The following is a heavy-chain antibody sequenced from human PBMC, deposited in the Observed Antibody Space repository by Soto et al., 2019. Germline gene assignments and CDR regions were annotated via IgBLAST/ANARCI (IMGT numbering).Heavy chain of an antibody. CDR1: GGPISSADYY. V-gene: IGHV4-30-4*01. Sequence: SETLSLTCTVSGGPISSADYYWSWIRQPPGRGLEWIGYSHYGGSTYYNPSLKSRVTISVDTSKNQFSLKLSSVTAADTAVYYCARELASPHIYNWLDPWGQGTLVTVSS. CDR2: SHYGGST. J-gene: IGHJ5*02. D-gene: IGHD2-21*01. CDR3: ARELASPHIYNWLDP.